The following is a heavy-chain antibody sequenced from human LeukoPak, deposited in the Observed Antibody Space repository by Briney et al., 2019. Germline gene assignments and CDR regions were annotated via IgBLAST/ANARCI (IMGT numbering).Heavy chain of an antibody. CDR1: GHTLTELS. CDR2: FDPEDGET. J-gene: IGHJ4*02. D-gene: IGHD2-2*01. V-gene: IGHV1-24*01. CDR3: ATGIRCSSTSCSICDY. Sequence: ASVKVSCKVSGHTLTELSMHWVRQAPGKGLEWMGGFDPEDGETIYAQKFQGRVTMTEDTSTDTAYMELSSLRSEDTAVYYCATGIRCSSTSCSICDYWGQGTLVTVSS.